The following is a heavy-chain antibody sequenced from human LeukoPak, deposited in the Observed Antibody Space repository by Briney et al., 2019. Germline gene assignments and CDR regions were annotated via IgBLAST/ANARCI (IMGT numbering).Heavy chain of an antibody. CDR1: GGSISSSSYY. V-gene: IGHV4-39*01. D-gene: IGHD3-16*01. CDR2: IYYSGST. CDR3: ARGDDYVWGSYNY. J-gene: IGHJ4*02. Sequence: SETLSLTCTVSGGSISSSSYYWGWIRQPPGKGLEWIGSIYYSGSTYYNPSLKSRVTISVDTSKNQFSLKLSSVTAADTAVYYCARGDDYVWGSYNYWGQGTLVTVSS.